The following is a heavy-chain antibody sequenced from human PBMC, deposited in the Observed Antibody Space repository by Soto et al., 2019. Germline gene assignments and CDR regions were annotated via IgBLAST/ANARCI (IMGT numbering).Heavy chain of an antibody. CDR3: ATAGYCSGGSCYSWDYYYGMDV. CDR1: GGTFSSYA. J-gene: IGHJ6*02. D-gene: IGHD2-15*01. Sequence: QVQLVQSGAEVKKPGSSVKVSCKASGGTFSSYAISWVRQAPGQGLEWMGGIIPIFGTANYAQKFQGRVTITADESTSTAYMELSSLRSEDTGVYYCATAGYCSGGSCYSWDYYYGMDVWGQGTTVTVSS. V-gene: IGHV1-69*01. CDR2: IIPIFGTA.